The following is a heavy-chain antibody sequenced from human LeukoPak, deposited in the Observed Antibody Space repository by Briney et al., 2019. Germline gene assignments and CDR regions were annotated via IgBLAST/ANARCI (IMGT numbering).Heavy chain of an antibody. Sequence: SETLSLTCTVSGGSISSYYWSWIRQPPGKGLEWIGYIYYSGSTNYNPSLKSRVTISVDTSKNQFSLKLSSVTAADTAVYYCARARTYYYDNSGYYSNWFDPWGQGTLVTVSS. V-gene: IGHV4-59*12. D-gene: IGHD3-22*01. CDR1: GGSISSYY. J-gene: IGHJ5*02. CDR3: ARARTYYYDNSGYYSNWFDP. CDR2: IYYSGST.